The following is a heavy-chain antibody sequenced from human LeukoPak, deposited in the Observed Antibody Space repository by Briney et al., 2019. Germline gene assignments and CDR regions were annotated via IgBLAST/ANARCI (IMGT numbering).Heavy chain of an antibody. V-gene: IGHV4-31*03. J-gene: IGHJ6*02. Sequence: SQTLSLTCTVSGGSISNGGYYWIWIRQHPGKGLEWIGKISYSGTTHYNPSLTSRVSISIDTSKNQFSLRLNSVTAADTAVYYCARFVVVPADHSDYYGMDVWGQGTTVTVSS. CDR2: ISYSGTT. CDR3: ARFVVVPADHSDYYGMDV. CDR1: GGSISNGGYY. D-gene: IGHD2-2*01.